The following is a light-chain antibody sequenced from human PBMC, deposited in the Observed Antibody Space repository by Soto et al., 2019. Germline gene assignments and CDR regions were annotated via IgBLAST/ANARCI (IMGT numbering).Light chain of an antibody. V-gene: IGKV3-15*01. J-gene: IGKJ1*01. Sequence: EIVMTQSPATLSVSPGERATLSCRASQSVNSNLAWYQQKPGQAPRLLIYGASTSATGVPARFSGSGSGTEFILTVSSLQSEDFAVYFCQQYNTWPTFGQGTKVEIK. CDR2: GAS. CDR3: QQYNTWPT. CDR1: QSVNSN.